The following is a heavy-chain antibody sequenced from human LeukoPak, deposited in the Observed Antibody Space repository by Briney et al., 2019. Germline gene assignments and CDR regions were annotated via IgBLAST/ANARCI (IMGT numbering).Heavy chain of an antibody. D-gene: IGHD3-22*01. Sequence: PSETLSLTCTVSGGSISGTLYYWGWIRQPPGKGLEWIGSIFYSGITYCNPSLQSRVTISVDASKSQFSLHLSSVTAADTALYYCARIIVVTSTDYFDSWGQGTLVTVSS. CDR1: GGSISGTLYY. J-gene: IGHJ4*02. CDR2: IFYSGIT. V-gene: IGHV4-39*01. CDR3: ARIIVVTSTDYFDS.